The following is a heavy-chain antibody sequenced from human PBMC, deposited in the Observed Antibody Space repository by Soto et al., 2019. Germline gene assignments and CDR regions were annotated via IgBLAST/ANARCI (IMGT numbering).Heavy chain of an antibody. CDR2: IYYSGST. CDR3: ARGGTYGSGSYIYYYYYYYMDV. CDR1: GCSISSYY. J-gene: IGHJ6*03. Sequence: SETLSLTCPVSGCSISSYYWSWIRQPPGKGLEWIGYIYYSGSTNYNPSLKSRVTISVDTSKNQFSLKLSSVTAADTAVYYCARGGTYGSGSYIYYYYYYYMDVWGKGTTVTVSS. D-gene: IGHD3-10*01. V-gene: IGHV4-59*01.